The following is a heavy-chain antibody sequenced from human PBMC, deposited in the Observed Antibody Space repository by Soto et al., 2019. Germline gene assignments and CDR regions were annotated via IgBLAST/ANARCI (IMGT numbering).Heavy chain of an antibody. CDR3: ARAASCTGDTSYSFGLYWLDP. V-gene: IGHV1-18*01. CDR2: FSASNGNT. J-gene: IGHJ5*02. D-gene: IGHD2-8*02. Sequence: QVQLVQSGAEVKMPGASVKVSCKTSGYTFNTYGISWVRQAPGQGLEWMGWFSASNGNTNYAQRLQDRLTMTTTTSTSTACLELRRQRSADTAISYCARAASCTGDTSYSFGLYWLDPWGSGTIVTVSS. CDR1: GYTFNTYG.